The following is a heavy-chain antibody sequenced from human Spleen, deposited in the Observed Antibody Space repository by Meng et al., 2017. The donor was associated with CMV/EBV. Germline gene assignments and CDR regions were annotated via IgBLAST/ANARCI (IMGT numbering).Heavy chain of an antibody. Sequence: GESLKISCAASGFTFRNYYMSWVRQAPGKGLEWVATIKQDGSEKFYLESVKGRFTIFRDNAKKSLYLQMNSLRVEDTAVYYCTRDLENGYASSIKQYWGQGTLVTVSS. D-gene: IGHD3-16*01. V-gene: IGHV3-7*01. CDR2: IKQDGSEK. CDR3: TRDLENGYASSIKQY. J-gene: IGHJ4*02. CDR1: GFTFRNYY.